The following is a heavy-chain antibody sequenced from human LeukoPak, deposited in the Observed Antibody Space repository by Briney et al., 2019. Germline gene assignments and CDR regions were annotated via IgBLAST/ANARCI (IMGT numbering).Heavy chain of an antibody. D-gene: IGHD3-16*01. V-gene: IGHV1-2*02. J-gene: IGHJ3*02. CDR3: ARELQAGDYGWGSFLDAFDI. CDR1: GDTFIGFY. CDR2: INPKSGGT. Sequence: ASVKVSCKASGDTFIGFYIHWVRQAPGQGLEWMGWINPKSGGTHCAQKFQGRVTMTRDLSMTTAYVELSSLKSDDTAVYYCARELQAGDYGWGSFLDAFDIWGQGTMVAVSP.